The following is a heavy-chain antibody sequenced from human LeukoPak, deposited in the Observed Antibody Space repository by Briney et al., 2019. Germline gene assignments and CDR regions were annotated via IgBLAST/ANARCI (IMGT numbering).Heavy chain of an antibody. Sequence: SGTLSLTCAVSGGSISDYYWSWIRQPPGKGLEWIGYIDNTGSSNYNPSLKSRVTISLDTSTNHFSLRLSSVTPADTALYYCARGTLRGNNGAYGMDVWGQGTTVTVSS. V-gene: IGHV4-59*01. J-gene: IGHJ6*02. CDR2: IDNTGSS. D-gene: IGHD3-10*01. CDR1: GGSISDYY. CDR3: ARGTLRGNNGAYGMDV.